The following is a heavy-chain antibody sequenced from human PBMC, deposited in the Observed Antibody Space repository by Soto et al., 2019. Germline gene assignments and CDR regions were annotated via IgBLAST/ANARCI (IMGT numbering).Heavy chain of an antibody. J-gene: IGHJ3*02. CDR3: AKMVSKLPQKDAFDI. CDR1: GFTFSSYA. D-gene: IGHD2-15*01. V-gene: IGHV3-23*01. CDR2: ISGSGGST. Sequence: EVQLLESGGGLVQPGGSLRLSCAASGFTFSSYAMSWVRQAPGKGLEWVSAISGSGGSTYYADSVKGRFTISRDNSKNTLYQQMNSRRAEDTAVDYCAKMVSKLPQKDAFDIWGQGTMVTVSS.